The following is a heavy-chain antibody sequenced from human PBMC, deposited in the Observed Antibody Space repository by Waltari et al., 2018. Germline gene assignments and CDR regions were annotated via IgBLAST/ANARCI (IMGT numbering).Heavy chain of an antibody. J-gene: IGHJ4*02. CDR2: IIPILGIA. Sequence: QVQLVQSGAQVKKPGSSVKVSCKASGGTFSSYAISWVRQAPGQGLEWMGGIIPILGIANYAQKFQGRVTITADESTSTAYMELSSLRSEDTAVYYCARTSEQYSSSWYRWPFDYWGQGTLVTVSS. D-gene: IGHD6-13*01. CDR3: ARTSEQYSSSWYRWPFDY. CDR1: GGTFSSYA. V-gene: IGHV1-69*04.